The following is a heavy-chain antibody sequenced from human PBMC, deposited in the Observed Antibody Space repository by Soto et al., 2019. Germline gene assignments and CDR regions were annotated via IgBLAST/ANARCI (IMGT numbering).Heavy chain of an antibody. CDR3: ARDLWGYCGTDCYPLDV. J-gene: IGHJ6*02. V-gene: IGHV4-59*01. D-gene: IGHD2-21*02. Sequence: QVQLQESGPGLVKPSETLSLTCTVSGGSISRYYWSWIRQPPGQGLEWIGYMYNTGSTVYNPSFKSGVTISVDTSKNQFSLKLNSVTAADTAVYYCARDLWGYCGTDCYPLDVWGQGTTVTVSS. CDR2: MYNTGST. CDR1: GGSISRYY.